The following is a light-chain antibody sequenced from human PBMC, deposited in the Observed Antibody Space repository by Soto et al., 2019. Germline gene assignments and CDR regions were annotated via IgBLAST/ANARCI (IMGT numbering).Light chain of an antibody. V-gene: IGKV3-15*01. CDR1: QSVGNS. Sequence: TLMTQSPVTLSVSPGGRATLSCRASQSVGNSLAWYQQKPSQAPRLLIYDASNRATGIPARFSGSGYGTEFSLAISSLQSEDFAVYYCQQYHDWPPSTFGQGTKLDIK. CDR2: DAS. CDR3: QQYHDWPPST. J-gene: IGKJ2*01.